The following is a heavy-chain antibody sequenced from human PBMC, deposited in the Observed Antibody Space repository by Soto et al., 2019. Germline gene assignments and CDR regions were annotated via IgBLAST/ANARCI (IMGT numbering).Heavy chain of an antibody. CDR2: INAANGKT. Sequence: QVQLVQSGAEVKKPGASVKVSCKASGYTFTSYPMHWVRQAPGQRLEWMGWINAANGKTKYSQKFQGRVTITRDRSESRACMELSSLKYEDTAVYYCARDVGATGDWGQGTLVTVSS. V-gene: IGHV1-3*01. J-gene: IGHJ4*02. D-gene: IGHD1-26*01. CDR1: GYTFTSYP. CDR3: ARDVGATGD.